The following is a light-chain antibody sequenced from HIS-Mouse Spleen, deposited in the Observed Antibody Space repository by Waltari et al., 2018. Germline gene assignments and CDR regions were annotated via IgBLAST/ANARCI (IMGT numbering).Light chain of an antibody. CDR1: QGISSY. Sequence: DIQMTQSPSPLSASVGDRATIPCRASQGISSYLAWYQQKPGKAPKLLIYAAPTLQSGVPSRFSGSGSGTEFTLTISSLQPEDFATYYCQQLNSYPPTFGQGTKVEIK. J-gene: IGKJ1*01. V-gene: IGKV1-9*01. CDR3: QQLNSYPPT. CDR2: AAP.